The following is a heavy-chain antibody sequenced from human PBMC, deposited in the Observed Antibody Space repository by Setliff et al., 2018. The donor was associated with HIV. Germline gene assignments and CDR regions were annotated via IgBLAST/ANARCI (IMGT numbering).Heavy chain of an antibody. J-gene: IGHJ4*02. Sequence: PGGSLRLSCAASGFIFSSYAMSWVRQVPGKGLEWVSIISGESRRTSYADSVKGRFTISRDNSKNTMYLQMNSLKTEDTAVYYCTRHSLTTIDYFMPYYFEYWGQGTLVTVSS. D-gene: IGHD4-17*01. CDR1: GFIFSSYA. V-gene: IGHV3-23*01. CDR3: TRHSLTTIDYFMPYYFEY. CDR2: ISGESRRT.